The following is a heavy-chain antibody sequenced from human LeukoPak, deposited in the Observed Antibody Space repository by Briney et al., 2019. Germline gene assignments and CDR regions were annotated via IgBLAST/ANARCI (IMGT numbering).Heavy chain of an antibody. CDR1: GGSISSYY. V-gene: IGHV4-59*01. J-gene: IGHJ4*02. CDR3: ARISGYSSGWLSPFDY. CDR2: IYYSGST. D-gene: IGHD6-19*01. Sequence: PSETLSLTCTVSGGSISSYYWSWIRQPPGKGLEWIGYIYYSGSTNYNPSLKSRVTISVDTSKNQFSLKLSSVTAADTAVYYCARISGYSSGWLSPFDYWGQGTLVTASS.